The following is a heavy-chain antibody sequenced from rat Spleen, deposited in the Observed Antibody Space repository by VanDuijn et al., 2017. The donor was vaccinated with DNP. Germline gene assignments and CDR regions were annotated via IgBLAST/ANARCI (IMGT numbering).Heavy chain of an antibody. CDR3: ARSGFSALDA. CDR1: GYTFTSYY. J-gene: IGHJ4*01. CDR2: INTGTGGP. D-gene: IGHD1-6*01. Sequence: QVQLQQSGAELAKPGSSVKISCKASGYTFTSYYITWIKQTTGQGLEIIGNINTGTGGPNYIEKFKGKATLTVDKSSSTAFMQLSSLTPDDSAVYYCARSGFSALDAWGQGTSVTVSS. V-gene: IGHV1-43*01.